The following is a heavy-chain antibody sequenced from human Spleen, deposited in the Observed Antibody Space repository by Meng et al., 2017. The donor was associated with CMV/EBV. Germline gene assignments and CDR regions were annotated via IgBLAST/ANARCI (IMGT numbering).Heavy chain of an antibody. D-gene: IGHD4-23*01. Sequence: SCNASDYTFSNHNISWVRQAPGQGPEWMGWISTYNGNTKNAQKFQGRVTLTTETSTSTAYMELRSLRSDDTAVYYCAIRGYSNWFAPWGQGTLVTVSS. CDR2: ISTYNGNT. V-gene: IGHV1-18*04. J-gene: IGHJ5*02. CDR1: DYTFSNHN. CDR3: AIRGYSNWFAP.